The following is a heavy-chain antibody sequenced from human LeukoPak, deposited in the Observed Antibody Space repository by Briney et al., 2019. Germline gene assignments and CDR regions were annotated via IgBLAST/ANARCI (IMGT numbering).Heavy chain of an antibody. CDR1: GYTFTSYD. V-gene: IGHV1-8*01. D-gene: IGHD3-22*01. Sequence: ASVKVSCKASGYTFTSYDINWVRQATGQGLEWVGWMNPNSGNTGYAQKFQGRVTMTRNTSISTAYMELSSLRSEDTALYYCARGLVLDYDSSTWAFDIWGQGTMVTVSS. CDR3: ARGLVLDYDSSTWAFDI. J-gene: IGHJ3*02. CDR2: MNPNSGNT.